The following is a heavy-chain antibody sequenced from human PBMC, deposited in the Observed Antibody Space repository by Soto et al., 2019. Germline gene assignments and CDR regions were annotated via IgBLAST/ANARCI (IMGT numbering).Heavy chain of an antibody. V-gene: IGHV3-23*01. J-gene: IGHJ4*02. CDR2: ISNNGKT. D-gene: IGHD3-22*01. CDR3: AKLLGISGWSFDY. Sequence: EVQVLESGGGLVQPGGSLRLSCAASGFTFNVYAMSWVRHVPGKGLEWVSTISNNGKTHFAESVKGRFTISRDNSKNTVYLQMNGLRAEDTAVYYCAKLLGISGWSFDYWGQGTLVTVSS. CDR1: GFTFNVYA.